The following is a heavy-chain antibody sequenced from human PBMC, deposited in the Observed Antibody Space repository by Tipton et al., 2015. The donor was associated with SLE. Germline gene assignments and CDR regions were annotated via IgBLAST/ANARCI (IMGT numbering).Heavy chain of an antibody. Sequence: SLRLSCAVSGITFEDHAMHWVRQAPGKGLEWVSGISWNSDNVDYGGSVKGRFSISRDKAKNSLYLQMNSLRPEDTALYYCARDLRGWHGPFDIWGQGTRVTVSS. J-gene: IGHJ3*02. D-gene: IGHD6-19*01. CDR3: ARDLRGWHGPFDI. CDR2: ISWNSDNV. CDR1: GITFEDHA. V-gene: IGHV3-9*01.